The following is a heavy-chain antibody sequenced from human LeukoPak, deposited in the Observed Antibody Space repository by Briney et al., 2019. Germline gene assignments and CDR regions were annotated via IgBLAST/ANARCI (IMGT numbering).Heavy chain of an antibody. D-gene: IGHD3-9*01. V-gene: IGHV3-21*01. Sequence: GGSLRLSCAASGFTFSSYSMNWVRQAPGKGLEWVSSISSSSSYIYYADSVKGRFTISRDNAKNSLYLQMNSLRAEDTAVYYCARDRVAYDILTGPDAFDIWGQGTMVTVSS. CDR1: GFTFSSYS. CDR2: ISSSSSYI. CDR3: ARDRVAYDILTGPDAFDI. J-gene: IGHJ3*02.